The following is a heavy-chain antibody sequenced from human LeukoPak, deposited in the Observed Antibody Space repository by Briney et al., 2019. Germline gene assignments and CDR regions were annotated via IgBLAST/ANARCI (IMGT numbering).Heavy chain of an antibody. D-gene: IGHD2-15*01. Sequence: GGSLRLSCAASGFTFSNSAMSWVRQAPGKGLEWVSAISGSGGSTYYADSVKGRFTISRDNSKNTQYLQMNSLRAEDTAVYYCAKLFTRVVVVAADYWGQGTLVTVSS. CDR2: ISGSGGST. CDR1: GFTFSNSA. V-gene: IGHV3-23*01. CDR3: AKLFTRVVVVAADY. J-gene: IGHJ4*02.